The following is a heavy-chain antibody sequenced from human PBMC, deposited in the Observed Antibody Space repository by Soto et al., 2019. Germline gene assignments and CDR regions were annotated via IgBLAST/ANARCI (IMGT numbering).Heavy chain of an antibody. J-gene: IGHJ6*02. Sequence: SVNVSCKASGFTFTSAAVQWVRQARGQRLEWIGWIVVGSGNTNYAQKFQERVTITRDMSTSTAYMELSSLRSEDTAVYYCAAGPSLYCSSTSCSFDYGMDVWGQGTTVTVSS. CDR1: GFTFTSAA. CDR3: AAGPSLYCSSTSCSFDYGMDV. CDR2: IVVGSGNT. D-gene: IGHD2-2*01. V-gene: IGHV1-58*01.